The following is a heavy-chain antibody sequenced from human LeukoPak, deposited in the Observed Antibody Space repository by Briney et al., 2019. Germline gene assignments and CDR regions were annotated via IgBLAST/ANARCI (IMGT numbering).Heavy chain of an antibody. V-gene: IGHV1-2*02. CDR2: INPNAGDT. D-gene: IGHD3-22*01. Sequence: ASVKVSCKASGYTFTGYYMHWVRQAPGQGLEWMGWINPNAGDTNYAQQFQGRVTMTRDTSINTAYMELSRLTSDDTAVYYCSRGLAYDTGFGLWGQGTIVTVSS. CDR3: SRGLAYDTGFGL. CDR1: GYTFTGYY. J-gene: IGHJ3*01.